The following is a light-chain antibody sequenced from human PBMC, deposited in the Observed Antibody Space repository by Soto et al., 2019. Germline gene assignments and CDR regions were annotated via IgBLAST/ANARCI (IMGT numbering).Light chain of an antibody. J-gene: IGLJ1*01. CDR3: CSNAGGDIYV. CDR1: SSDVGSQNL. Sequence: QSVLTQPASVSGSPGQSITISCTGTSSDVGSQNLVSWYQQHTGKAPKLMIYEGTKRPSGVSNRFSGSKSGNTASLTISGLQAEDEADSYCCSNAGGDIYVFGTWPQLTVL. V-gene: IGLV2-23*01. CDR2: EGT.